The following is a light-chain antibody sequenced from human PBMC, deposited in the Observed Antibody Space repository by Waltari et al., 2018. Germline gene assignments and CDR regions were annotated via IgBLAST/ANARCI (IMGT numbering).Light chain of an antibody. CDR3: TSQALDGVVL. CDR2: DVT. Sequence: QSALTQPASVSGSPGQSITISCTGIGSAIDDSDFVSWYQHQPGQAPRVLIFDVTNRPSGISHRFPASKSANTASLIISVLQPEDEGDYYCTSQALDGVVLFGGGTQVTV. J-gene: IGLJ2*01. CDR1: GSAIDDSDF. V-gene: IGLV2-14*03.